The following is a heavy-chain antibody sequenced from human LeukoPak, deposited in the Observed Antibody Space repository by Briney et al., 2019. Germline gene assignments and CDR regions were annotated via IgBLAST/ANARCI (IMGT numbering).Heavy chain of an antibody. CDR2: IKQDGSEK. V-gene: IGHV3-7*01. CDR3: ARDLSDAVFDY. CDR1: GFTFSSYW. D-gene: IGHD2-21*02. Sequence: GGSLRLSCAASGFTFSSYWMSWVRQAPGKGLEWVANIKQDGSEKYYVDSVKGRFTISRDNAKNSPYLQMNSLRAEDTAVYYCARDLSDAVFDYWGQGTLVTVSS. J-gene: IGHJ4*02.